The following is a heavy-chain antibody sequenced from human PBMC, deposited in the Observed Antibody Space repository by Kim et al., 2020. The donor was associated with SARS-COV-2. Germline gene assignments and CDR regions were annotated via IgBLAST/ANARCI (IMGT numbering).Heavy chain of an antibody. J-gene: IGHJ4*01. V-gene: IGHV4-59*08. CDR2: IYYSGST. CDR1: GGSISSYY. Sequence: SETLSLTCTVSGGSISSYYWSWIRQPPGKGLEWIGYIYYSGSTNYNPSLKSRVTISVDTSKNQFSLKLSSVTAADTAVYYCARTLGYSGYDQSYYFDYWG. D-gene: IGHD5-12*01. CDR3: ARTLGYSGYDQSYYFDY.